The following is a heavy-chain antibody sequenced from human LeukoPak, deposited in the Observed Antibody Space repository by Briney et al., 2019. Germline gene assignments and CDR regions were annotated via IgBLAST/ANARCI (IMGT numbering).Heavy chain of an antibody. Sequence: ASVKVSCKASGYTFIDYYIHWVRQAPGQGPEWLGWINPLNGDTHYVERFQGRVTMTRVTSISTAYMEESGLTSDDTAIYFCARDRITKTRGDYGMDVWGQGTTVTVSS. J-gene: IGHJ6*02. V-gene: IGHV1-2*02. CDR1: GYTFIDYY. D-gene: IGHD2-8*01. CDR2: INPLNGDT. CDR3: ARDRITKTRGDYGMDV.